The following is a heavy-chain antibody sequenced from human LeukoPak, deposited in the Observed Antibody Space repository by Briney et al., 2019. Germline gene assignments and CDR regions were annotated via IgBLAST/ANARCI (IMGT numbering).Heavy chain of an antibody. CDR1: GGPISSSSYY. CDR3: AGHRLWFDY. J-gene: IGHJ4*02. CDR2: IYYSGST. V-gene: IGHV4-39*01. D-gene: IGHD5-18*01. Sequence: SETLSLTCTVSGGPISSSSYYWGWIRQPPGKGLEWIGSIYYSGSTYYNPSLKSRVTISVDTSKNQLSLKLSSVTAADTAVYYCAGHRLWFDYWGQGTLVTVSS.